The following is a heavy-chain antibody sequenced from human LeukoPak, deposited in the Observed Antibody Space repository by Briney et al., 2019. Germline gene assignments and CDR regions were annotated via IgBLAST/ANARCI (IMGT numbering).Heavy chain of an antibody. D-gene: IGHD6-19*01. CDR1: GGSTSSNY. J-gene: IGHJ4*02. CDR2: IYYSEST. Sequence: PSETLSLTCSVSGGSTSSNYWSWIRQPPGKGLECIGYIYYSESTNYNPSLKSRVTISIDTSKNQFSLKLTSATAADTAVYYCARGSQWLDYWGQGTLVTVSS. V-gene: IGHV4-59*01. CDR3: ARGSQWLDY.